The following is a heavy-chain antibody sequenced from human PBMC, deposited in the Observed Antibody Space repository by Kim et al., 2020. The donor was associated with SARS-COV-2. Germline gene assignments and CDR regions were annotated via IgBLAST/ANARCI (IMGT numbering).Heavy chain of an antibody. D-gene: IGHD2-15*01. CDR3: AKDIGEVVVLEY. CDR1: GFTFSSYG. J-gene: IGHJ1*01. Sequence: GGSLRLSCTASGFTFSSYGMHWVRQAPGKGLEWVAIISFDGYNRYYVDAVKGRFTISRDNYKKTLYLQMNTLRAEDTAVYYCAKDIGEVVVLEYWGQGT. V-gene: IGHV3-30*18. CDR2: ISFDGYNR.